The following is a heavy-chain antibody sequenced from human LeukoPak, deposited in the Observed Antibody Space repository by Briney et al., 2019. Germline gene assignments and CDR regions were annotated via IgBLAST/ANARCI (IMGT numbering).Heavy chain of an antibody. Sequence: SETLSLTCTVSGGSISSSSYYWGWIRQPPGKGLEWIGEINHSGSTNYNPSLKSRVTISVDTSKNQFSLKLSSVTAADTAVYYCARVRTKRYCSSTSCHTGPYYFDYWGQGTLVTVSS. V-gene: IGHV4-39*07. CDR3: ARVRTKRYCSSTSCHTGPYYFDY. CDR1: GGSISSSSYY. CDR2: INHSGST. D-gene: IGHD2-2*01. J-gene: IGHJ4*02.